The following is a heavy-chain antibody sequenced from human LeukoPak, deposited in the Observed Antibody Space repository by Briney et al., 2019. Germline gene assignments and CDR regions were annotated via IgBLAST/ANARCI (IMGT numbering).Heavy chain of an antibody. Sequence: GGSLGLSCAASGFTFRNYWMYWVRQAPGKGLVWIANINEHGIPMYEDSVKGRFTISRDNARDTLYLQMNSLRVDDTAVYYCARVWGGNWGRGTLVTVSS. CDR2: INEHGIP. D-gene: IGHD3-16*01. V-gene: IGHV3-74*03. CDR3: ARVWGGN. CDR1: GFTFRNYW. J-gene: IGHJ1*01.